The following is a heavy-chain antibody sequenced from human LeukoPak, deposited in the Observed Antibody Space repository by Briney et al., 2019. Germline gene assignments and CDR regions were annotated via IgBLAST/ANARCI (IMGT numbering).Heavy chain of an antibody. CDR1: GFTFSSYA. D-gene: IGHD4-17*01. J-gene: IGHJ4*02. CDR3: ASEPDYGDYTLDY. V-gene: IGHV3-30*04. Sequence: GGSLRLSCAASGFTFSSYAMHWVRQAPGKGLEWVAVISYDGSNKYYADSVKGRFTISRDNSKNTLYLQMNSLRAEDTAVYYCASEPDYGDYTLDYWGQGTLVTVSS. CDR2: ISYDGSNK.